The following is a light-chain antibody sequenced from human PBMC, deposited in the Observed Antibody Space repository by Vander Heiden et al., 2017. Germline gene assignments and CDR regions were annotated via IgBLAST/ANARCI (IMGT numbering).Light chain of an antibody. J-gene: IGKJ2*01. CDR2: GAS. CDR1: QSVSSS. CDR3: QQYNSWPYT. Sequence: EIVMTQSPATLSVSPGERATLSCRASQSVSSSLAWYQQKPGQAPRLLIYGASTRATGIPAKFSGSGSGTEFTLTISSLQSEDFAVYYCQQYNSWPYTFGQGTKLEIK. V-gene: IGKV3-15*01.